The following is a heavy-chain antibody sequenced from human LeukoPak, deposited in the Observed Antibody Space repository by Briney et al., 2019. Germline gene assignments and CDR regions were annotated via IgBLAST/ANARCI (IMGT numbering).Heavy chain of an antibody. CDR2: IKQDGSEK. CDR3: AKWGYSYGQYYFDY. D-gene: IGHD5-18*01. J-gene: IGHJ4*02. V-gene: IGHV3-7*03. Sequence: PGGSLRLSCAASGFTFSSCWMNWVRQAPGKGLEWVANIKQDGSEKYYVDSVKGRFTISRDNAKNSLYLQMNSLRAEDTALYYCAKWGYSYGQYYFDYWGQGTLVTVSS. CDR1: GFTFSSCW.